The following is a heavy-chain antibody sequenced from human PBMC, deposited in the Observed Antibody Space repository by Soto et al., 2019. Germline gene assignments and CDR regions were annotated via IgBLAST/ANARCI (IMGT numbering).Heavy chain of an antibody. CDR2: IKTDGTYA. V-gene: IGHV3-74*01. J-gene: IGHJ4*02. Sequence: EVQLVESGGDLVQPGGSLRLSCAASGFTFSTYWMHWVRQAPGKGLLWVSRIKTDGTYATYADSVKGRFTISRDNAKNTLYLQMNCLRVEDAAVSYCAAGGSGYYANWGQGTLVTVSS. CDR3: AAGGSGYYAN. CDR1: GFTFSTYW. D-gene: IGHD3-22*01.